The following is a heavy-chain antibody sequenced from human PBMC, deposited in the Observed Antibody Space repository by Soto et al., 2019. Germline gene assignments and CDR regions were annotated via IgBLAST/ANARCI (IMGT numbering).Heavy chain of an antibody. J-gene: IGHJ6*02. CDR3: AKDAQPTPSYYYGMDV. D-gene: IGHD4-4*01. V-gene: IGHV3-33*06. CDR2: IWYDGSNK. Sequence: QVQLVESGGGVVQPGRSLRLSCAASGFTFSSYGMHWVRQAPGKGLEWVAVIWYDGSNKYYADSVKGRFTISRDNXKXXLYLQMNSLRAEDTAVYYCAKDAQPTPSYYYGMDVWGQGTTVTVSS. CDR1: GFTFSSYG.